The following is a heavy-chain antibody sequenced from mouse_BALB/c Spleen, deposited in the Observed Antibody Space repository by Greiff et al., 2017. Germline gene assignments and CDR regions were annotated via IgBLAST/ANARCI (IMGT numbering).Heavy chain of an antibody. V-gene: IGHV3-2*02. CDR3: ASYYRVYFDY. CDR1: GYSITSDYA. CDR2: ISYSGST. D-gene: IGHD2-12*01. Sequence: EVQRVESGPGLVKPSQSLSLTCTVTGYSITSDYAWNWIRQFPGNKLEWMGYISYSGSTSYNPSLKSRISITRDTSKNQFFLQLNSVTTEDTATYCCASYYRVYFDYWGQGTTLTVSS. J-gene: IGHJ2*01.